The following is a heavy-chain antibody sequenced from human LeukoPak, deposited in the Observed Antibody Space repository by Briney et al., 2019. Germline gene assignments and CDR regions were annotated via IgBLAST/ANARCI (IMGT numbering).Heavy chain of an antibody. V-gene: IGHV1-18*01. CDR2: ISAYNGNT. CDR1: GYTFTSYG. D-gene: IGHD2-2*01. Sequence: ASVKVSCKASGYTFTSYGISWVRQAPGQELEWMGWISAYNGNTNYAQKLQGRVTMTTDTSTSTAYMELRSLRSDDTAVYYCARLEDIVVVPAANAFDIWGQGTMVTVSS. CDR3: ARLEDIVVVPAANAFDI. J-gene: IGHJ3*02.